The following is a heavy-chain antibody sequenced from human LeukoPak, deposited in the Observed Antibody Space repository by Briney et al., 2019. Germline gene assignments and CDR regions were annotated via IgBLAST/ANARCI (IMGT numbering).Heavy chain of an antibody. CDR2: TSYDGYNK. Sequence: PGGSLRLSCAASGFNFSSYGMHWVRQAPGKGLEWVAVTSYDGYNKYYVDSVKGRFTISRDNPKNTLYLQINSLRGEDTAVYYCAKDRRGSYYVLDYWGQGTLVTVSS. D-gene: IGHD1-26*01. CDR3: AKDRRGSYYVLDY. CDR1: GFNFSSYG. V-gene: IGHV3-30*18. J-gene: IGHJ4*02.